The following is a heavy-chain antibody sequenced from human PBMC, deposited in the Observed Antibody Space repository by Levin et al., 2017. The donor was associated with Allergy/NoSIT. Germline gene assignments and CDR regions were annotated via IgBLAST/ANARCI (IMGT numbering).Heavy chain of an antibody. CDR1: GFTFSSYG. CDR2: IGYDGRDK. J-gene: IGHJ5*02. D-gene: IGHD1-26*01. CDR3: RKDRSKSGSLYLFDA. V-gene: IGHV3-33*06. Sequence: SCAASGFTFSSYGMHWVRQAPGKGLEGVAIIGYDGRDKYYADSVKGRFTISRDNSRNVVDLQMNSLRPEDTAVYYCRKDRSKSGSLYLFDAWGQGTLVTVSS.